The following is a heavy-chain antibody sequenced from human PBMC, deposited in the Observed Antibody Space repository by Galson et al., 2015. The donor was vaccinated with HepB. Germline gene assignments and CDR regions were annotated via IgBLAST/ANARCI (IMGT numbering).Heavy chain of an antibody. V-gene: IGHV1-2*02. CDR1: GYTFTGYY. J-gene: IGHJ5*02. CDR2: INPNSGGT. CDR3: ARSEVQLWLMVGRGYNWFDP. Sequence: SVKVSCKVSGYTFTGYYMHWVRQAPGQGLEWMGWINPNSGGTNYAQKFQGRVTMTRDTSISTAYMELSRLRSDDTAVYYCARSEVQLWLMVGRGYNWFDPWGQGTLVTVSS. D-gene: IGHD5-18*01.